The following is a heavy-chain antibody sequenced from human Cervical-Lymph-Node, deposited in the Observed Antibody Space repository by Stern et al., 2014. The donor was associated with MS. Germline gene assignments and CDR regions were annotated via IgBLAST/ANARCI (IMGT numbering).Heavy chain of an antibody. V-gene: IGHV4-30-4*01. Sequence: QVQLVESGPGLVKPSQTLSLTCTVSGGSISSGDNYWSWIRQPPGKGPEGIGYIHYSGGTYFNPSLKSRATISADTSKNQFSLKLNSMTAADTAVYYCARVPDYGDAFFDYWGQGILVTVSS. CDR3: ARVPDYGDAFFDY. CDR1: GGSISSGDNY. CDR2: IHYSGGT. J-gene: IGHJ4*02. D-gene: IGHD4-17*01.